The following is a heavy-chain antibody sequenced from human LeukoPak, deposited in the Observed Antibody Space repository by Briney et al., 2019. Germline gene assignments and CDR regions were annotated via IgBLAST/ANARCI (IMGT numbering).Heavy chain of an antibody. CDR1: GGSISSYY. CDR3: ARGGYDSKGDY. V-gene: IGHV4-59*01. Sequence: PSETLSLICTVSGGSISSYYWSWIRQPPGKGLEWIGYIYYSGSTNYNPSLKSRVTISVDTSKNQFSLKLSSVTAADTAVYYCARGGYDSKGDYWGQGTLVTVSS. J-gene: IGHJ4*02. D-gene: IGHD5-12*01. CDR2: IYYSGST.